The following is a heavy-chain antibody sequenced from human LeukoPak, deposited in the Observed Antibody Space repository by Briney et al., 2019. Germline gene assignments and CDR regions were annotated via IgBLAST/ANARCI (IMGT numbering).Heavy chain of an antibody. CDR3: ARAPGVRGVIILNEGDY. D-gene: IGHD3-10*01. J-gene: IGHJ4*02. Sequence: ASVKVSCKASGYTFTSYGISWVRQAPGQGLEWMGWISAYNGNTNYAQKLQGRVTMTTDTSTSTAYMELRSLRSDDTAVYYCARAPGVRGVIILNEGDYWGQGTLVTVSS. CDR1: GYTFTSYG. V-gene: IGHV1-18*01. CDR2: ISAYNGNT.